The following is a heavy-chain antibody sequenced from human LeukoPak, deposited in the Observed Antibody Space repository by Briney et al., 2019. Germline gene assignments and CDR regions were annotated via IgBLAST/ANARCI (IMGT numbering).Heavy chain of an antibody. CDR2: IYYSGST. CDR1: GGSISSYY. D-gene: IGHD3-22*01. J-gene: IGHJ4*02. CDR3: ARHDYYDSEFDY. V-gene: IGHV4-59*08. Sequence: PSETLSLTCTVSGGSISSYYWSWIRQPPGKGLEWIGYIYYSGSTNYNPSLKSRVTISVDTSKNQFSLKLSSVTAADTAVYYCARHDYYDSEFDYWGQGTLVTVSS.